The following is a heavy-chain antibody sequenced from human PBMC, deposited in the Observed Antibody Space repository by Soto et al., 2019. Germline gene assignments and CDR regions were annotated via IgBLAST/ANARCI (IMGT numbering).Heavy chain of an antibody. CDR3: ARDRGLTYRNCNLYGRDV. CDR2: IYSGGST. CDR1: GFTVSSNY. D-gene: IGHD4-4*01. V-gene: IGHV3-53*01. J-gene: IGHJ6*02. Sequence: EVQLVESGGGLIQPGGSLRLSCAASGFTVSSNYMSWVRQAPGKGLEWVSVIYSGGSTYYADSVKGRFTISRDNSKNTPYLQMNNPKAEDTAVEYCARDRGLTYRNCNLYGRDVWGQGTTVTVSS.